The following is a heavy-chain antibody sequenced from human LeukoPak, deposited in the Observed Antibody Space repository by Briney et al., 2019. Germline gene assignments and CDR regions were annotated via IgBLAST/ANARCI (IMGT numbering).Heavy chain of an antibody. Sequence: ASVKVSCKASGYTFTSYGITWMRQASGQGLEWMGWISTNNGNTNYVQKFQGRVTMTTDTSTSTAYMELRSLTSDDTAVYYCARDLEFPDYWGQGTLVTVSS. J-gene: IGHJ4*02. CDR3: ARDLEFPDY. CDR1: GYTFTSYG. V-gene: IGHV1-18*01. CDR2: ISTNNGNT. D-gene: IGHD3-3*01.